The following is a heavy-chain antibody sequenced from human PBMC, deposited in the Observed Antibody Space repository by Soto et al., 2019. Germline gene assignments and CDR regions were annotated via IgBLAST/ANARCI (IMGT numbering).Heavy chain of an antibody. D-gene: IGHD4-17*01. Sequence: EVQLLESGGGLVQPGASLTLSCAASGFTFSTHAMNWVRQAPGRGLEWVSSIKTTGGIIYYADSVKGRFTISRDNPTNTLYLQMNSLRAEDTAVYFCAKDLYGDYPDYSDPWGQGTRVIVSS. J-gene: IGHJ5*02. V-gene: IGHV3-23*01. CDR3: AKDLYGDYPDYSDP. CDR2: IKTTGGII. CDR1: GFTFSTHA.